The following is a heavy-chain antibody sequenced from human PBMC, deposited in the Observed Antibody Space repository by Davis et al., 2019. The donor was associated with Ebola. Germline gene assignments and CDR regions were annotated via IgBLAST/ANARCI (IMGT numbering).Heavy chain of an antibody. Sequence: PGGSLRLSCAASGFIFNSYSMNWVRQTPEKGLEWVSYISGSGNTIYYADSVKGRFTISRDNAKNAVSLQMNNLRGEDTAVYYCARDPKYTGYDFPYYFDYWGQGTLVTVSS. V-gene: IGHV3-48*04. D-gene: IGHD5-12*01. CDR2: ISGSGNTI. CDR3: ARDPKYTGYDFPYYFDY. CDR1: GFIFNSYS. J-gene: IGHJ4*02.